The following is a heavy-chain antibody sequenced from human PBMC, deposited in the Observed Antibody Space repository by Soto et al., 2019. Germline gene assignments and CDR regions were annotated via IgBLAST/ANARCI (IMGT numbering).Heavy chain of an antibody. CDR1: GYTLTRYG. D-gene: IGHD1-20*01. J-gene: IGHJ2*01. CDR3: AREVFRYFDL. Sequence: QVHLVQSGAKVKKPGASVKVSCKASGYTLTRYGITWVRQAPGQGLEWMGSISAYNANTNYAQKLQGRLTMTTDTSTSTAYMELTSLTSDDTAVYYCAREVFRYFDLWGRGTLVSVSS. CDR2: ISAYNANT. V-gene: IGHV1-18*01.